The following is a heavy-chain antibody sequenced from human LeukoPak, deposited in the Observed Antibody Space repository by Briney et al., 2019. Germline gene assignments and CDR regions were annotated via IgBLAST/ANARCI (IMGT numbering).Heavy chain of an antibody. J-gene: IGHJ6*03. Sequence: ASETLSLTCAVYGGSFSGYYWSWIRQPPGKGLEWIGEINHSGSTNYNPSLKSRVTISVDTSKNQFSLKLSSVTAADTAVYYCARGPRYYDSSGYITRYYYYYMDVWGKGTTVTVSS. CDR2: INHSGST. CDR3: ARGPRYYDSSGYITRYYYYYMDV. CDR1: GGSFSGYY. D-gene: IGHD3-22*01. V-gene: IGHV4-34*01.